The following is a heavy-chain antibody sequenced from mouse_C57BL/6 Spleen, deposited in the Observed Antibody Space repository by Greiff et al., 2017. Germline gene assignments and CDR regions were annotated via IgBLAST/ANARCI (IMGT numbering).Heavy chain of an antibody. V-gene: IGHV1-54*01. Sequence: QVQLKESGAELVRPGTSVKVSCKASGYAFTNYLIEWVKQRPGQGLEWIGVINPGSGGTNYNEQFKGKATLTEDKSTSTAYMQLSSLISEDSAVYFCARSGVITTVVGPYWYFDVWGTGTTVTVSS. D-gene: IGHD1-1*01. CDR1: GYAFTNYL. CDR2: INPGSGGT. CDR3: ARSGVITTVVGPYWYFDV. J-gene: IGHJ1*03.